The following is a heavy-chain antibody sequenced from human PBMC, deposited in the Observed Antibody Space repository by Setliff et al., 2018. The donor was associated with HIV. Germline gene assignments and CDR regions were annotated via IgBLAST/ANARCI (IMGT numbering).Heavy chain of an antibody. J-gene: IGHJ5*02. Sequence: PSETLSLTCTVSGDSMRNYYWSWLRQPAGRGLEWIGRIFPSGTTNYNPSLKSRVTMSIDTSKDQFSLNLNSVTAADTAVYFCARNRSNYGSGSSAYTWFDPWARETWSPSPQ. D-gene: IGHD3-16*01. CDR3: ARNRSNYGSGSSAYTWFDP. CDR2: IFPSGTT. CDR1: GDSMRNYY. V-gene: IGHV4-4*07.